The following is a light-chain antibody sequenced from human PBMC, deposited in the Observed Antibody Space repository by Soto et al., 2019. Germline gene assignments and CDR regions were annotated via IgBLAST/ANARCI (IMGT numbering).Light chain of an antibody. V-gene: IGLV1-40*01. Sequence: QSVLTQPPSVSGAPGQRVTISCTGSSSNIGAGYDVHWYQQLPGTAPKLLIYGNTNRPSGVPDRFSGSKSGTSASLAITGLQAEDGADYYCQSYDSSLSDWVFGGGTKPPS. CDR2: GNT. CDR3: QSYDSSLSDWV. J-gene: IGLJ3*02. CDR1: SSNIGAGYD.